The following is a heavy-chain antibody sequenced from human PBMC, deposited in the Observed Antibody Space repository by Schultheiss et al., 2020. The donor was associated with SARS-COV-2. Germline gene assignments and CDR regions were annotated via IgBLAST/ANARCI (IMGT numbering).Heavy chain of an antibody. Sequence: SETLSLTCTVSGGPIGSDTYYWGWVRQPPGKGLEWIGEIYHSGSTNYNPSLKSRVTISVDKSKNQFSLKLSSVTAADTAVYYCARGGRGDIWGQGTMVTVSS. CDR2: IYHSGST. CDR3: ARGGRGDI. J-gene: IGHJ3*02. D-gene: IGHD3-10*01. CDR1: GGPIGSDTYY. V-gene: IGHV4-39*07.